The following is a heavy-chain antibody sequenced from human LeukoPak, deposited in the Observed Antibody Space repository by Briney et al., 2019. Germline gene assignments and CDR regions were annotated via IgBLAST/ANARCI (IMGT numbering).Heavy chain of an antibody. CDR1: GYSFTGYY. CDR2: INPNSGGT. D-gene: IGHD4-23*01. CDR3: ARERTTVVTLDYYYGMDV. J-gene: IGHJ6*02. Sequence: GASVKVSCKVSGYSFTGYYIHWVRQAPGQGLEWMGWINPNSGGTKYAQKFQGRLTMTRDTSISTANMELSRLRSDDTAVYYCARERTTVVTLDYYYGMDVWGQGTTVTVSS. V-gene: IGHV1-2*02.